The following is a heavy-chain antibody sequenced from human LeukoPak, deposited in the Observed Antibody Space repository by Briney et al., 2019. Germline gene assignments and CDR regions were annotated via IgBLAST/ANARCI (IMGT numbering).Heavy chain of an antibody. CDR3: VKERPHGMDV. D-gene: IGHD6-6*01. J-gene: IGHJ6*02. Sequence: GGSLRLSCAASGFTFISYNMNSVRPAPGKGVEWVSTITSTRTYIAYADSVKGQFTISRDNADNSLYLQMNSLIDDDTAVYYCVKERPHGMDVWGQGTSVTVSS. CDR1: GFTFISYN. V-gene: IGHV3-21*01. CDR2: ITSTRTYI.